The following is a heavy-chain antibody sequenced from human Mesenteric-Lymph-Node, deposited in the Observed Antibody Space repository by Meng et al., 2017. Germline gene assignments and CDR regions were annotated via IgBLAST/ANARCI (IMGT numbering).Heavy chain of an antibody. CDR2: INHSGST. V-gene: IGHV4-34*01. J-gene: IGHJ3*02. CDR1: GGSFSGYY. CDR3: ARELYGSGSYFLIADAFDI. D-gene: IGHD3-10*01. Sequence: SETLSLTCAVYGGSFSGYYWSWIRQPPGKGLEWIGEINHSGSTNYNPSLKSRVTISVDTSKNQFSLKLSSVTAADTAVYYCARELYGSGSYFLIADAFDIWGQGTMVTVSS.